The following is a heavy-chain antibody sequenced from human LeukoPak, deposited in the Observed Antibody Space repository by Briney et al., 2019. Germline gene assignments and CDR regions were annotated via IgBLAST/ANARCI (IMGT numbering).Heavy chain of an antibody. D-gene: IGHD7-27*01. CDR3: ARRGLGRPDY. V-gene: IGHV4-34*01. Sequence: SETLSLTCAVYGGTFSGYYWSWIRQPPGKGLEWIGEINHSGSTNYNPSLKSRVTISVDTSKNQFSLKLSSVTAADTAVYYCARRGLGRPDYWGQGTLVTVSS. J-gene: IGHJ4*02. CDR2: INHSGST. CDR1: GGTFSGYY.